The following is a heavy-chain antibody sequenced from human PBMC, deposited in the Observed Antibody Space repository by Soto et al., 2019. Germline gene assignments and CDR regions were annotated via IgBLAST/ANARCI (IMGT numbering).Heavy chain of an antibody. CDR1: GDSISRIDYY. J-gene: IGHJ5*02. V-gene: IGHV4-31*03. CDR2: IYFRGNT. Sequence: SETLSLTCIVSGDSISRIDYYWTWIRQHPEKGLEWIGNIYFRGNTYYSPSLESRLTISVDTSKNQFSLKLSSVTPTDTAVYYCARRSSSSLGSLFDPWGRGILVTVSS. CDR3: ARRSSSSLGSLFDP. D-gene: IGHD6-6*01.